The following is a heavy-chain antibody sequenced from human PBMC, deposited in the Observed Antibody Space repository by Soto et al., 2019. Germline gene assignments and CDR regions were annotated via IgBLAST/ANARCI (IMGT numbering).Heavy chain of an antibody. J-gene: IGHJ4*02. V-gene: IGHV4-59*08. CDR1: GGSISSYY. Sequence: SETLSLTCTVSGGSISSYYWSWSRQPPGKGLEWIGYIYYSGSTNYNPSLKSRVTISVDTSKNQFSLKLSSVTAADTAVYYCARRYGTGFDYWGQGTLVTSPQ. CDR3: ARRYGTGFDY. CDR2: IYYSGST. D-gene: IGHD4-17*01.